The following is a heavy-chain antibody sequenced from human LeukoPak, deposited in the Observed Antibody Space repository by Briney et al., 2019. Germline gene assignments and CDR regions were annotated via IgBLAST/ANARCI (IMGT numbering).Heavy chain of an antibody. CDR2: IRSKAYGGTT. V-gene: IGHV3-49*04. D-gene: IGHD3-22*01. CDR3: TRVLYYDSSGYGY. CDR1: GFTFTNSW. J-gene: IGHJ4*02. Sequence: GGSLRLSCAASGFTFTNSWMAWVRQAPGKGLEWVGFIRSKAYGGTTEYAASVKGRFTISRDDSKSIAYLQMNSLKTEDTAVYYCTRVLYYDSSGYGYWGQGTLVTVSS.